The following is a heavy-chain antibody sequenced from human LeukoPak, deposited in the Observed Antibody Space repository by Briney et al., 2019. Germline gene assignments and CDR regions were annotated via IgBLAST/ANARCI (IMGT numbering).Heavy chain of an antibody. J-gene: IGHJ4*02. Sequence: SSETLSLTCTVSGGSITSSTHYWGWIRQPPGKGLEWIGTIYYTGSPTFYNPSLKSRLTISVDTSKSHFSLELTSVTAADTAVYYCARDFLRDYGDPFDSWGQGTLVTVSS. CDR2: IYYTGSPT. CDR3: ARDFLRDYGDPFDS. D-gene: IGHD4-17*01. CDR1: GGSITSSTHY. V-gene: IGHV4-39*07.